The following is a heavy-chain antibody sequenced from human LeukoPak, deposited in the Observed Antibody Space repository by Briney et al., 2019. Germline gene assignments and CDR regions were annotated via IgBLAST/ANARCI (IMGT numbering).Heavy chain of an antibody. CDR2: IYSGST. Sequence: SSETLSLTCTVSGGSVRSYYWSWIRQPPGKGLEWIGYIYSGSTSYNPSLKSRVTIAEDTPKNQVSLKLTSVTDADTAVYYCATGFYGLDVWGQGTTVTVSS. J-gene: IGHJ6*02. V-gene: IGHV4-59*02. CDR1: GGSVRSYY. CDR3: ATGFYGLDV.